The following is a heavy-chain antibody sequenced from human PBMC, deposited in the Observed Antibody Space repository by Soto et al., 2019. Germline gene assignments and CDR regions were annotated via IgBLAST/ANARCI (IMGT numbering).Heavy chain of an antibody. J-gene: IGHJ4*01. D-gene: IGHD3-22*01. CDR3: ASLRRDGSGFPAL. CDR1: GGSISRPGYY. Sequence: QMQLQESGPGLVKPSQTLSLICSVSGGSISRPGYYWAWIRQHPARGLEWIGSISYSGNSNHNPSLQSRLILSLDTSQNCFSLRLTSVTAADTAVYYCASLRRDGSGFPALWGHGARVTVSS. V-gene: IGHV4-31*03. CDR2: ISYSGNS.